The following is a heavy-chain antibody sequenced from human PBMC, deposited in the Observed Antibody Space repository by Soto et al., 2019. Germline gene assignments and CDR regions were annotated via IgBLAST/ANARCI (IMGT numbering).Heavy chain of an antibody. V-gene: IGHV4-61*01. CDR2: IFYSGST. CDR1: GGSISSSSYY. Sequence: PSETLSLTCTVSGGSISSSSYYGSWIRQPPGKGLEWIGYIFYSGSTNYNPSLKSRVTISVDTSKNQFSLKLSSVTAADTAVYYCARDYYDYGGKGYYGMDVWGQGTTVTVSS. D-gene: IGHD4-17*01. J-gene: IGHJ6*02. CDR3: ARDYYDYGGKGYYGMDV.